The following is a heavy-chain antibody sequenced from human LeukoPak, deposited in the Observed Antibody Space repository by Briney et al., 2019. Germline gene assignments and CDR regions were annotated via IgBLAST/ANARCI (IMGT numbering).Heavy chain of an antibody. V-gene: IGHV4-39*01. Sequence: SETLSLTCTVSGGSISSSSYYWGWIRQPPGKGLEWIGSIYYSGSTYYNPSLKRRVTISVDTSKNQFSLKLSSVTAADTAVYYCARIGPYDFWSGYLGDFDYWGQGTLVTVSS. CDR3: ARIGPYDFWSGYLGDFDY. CDR1: GGSISSSSYY. D-gene: IGHD3-3*01. J-gene: IGHJ4*02. CDR2: IYYSGST.